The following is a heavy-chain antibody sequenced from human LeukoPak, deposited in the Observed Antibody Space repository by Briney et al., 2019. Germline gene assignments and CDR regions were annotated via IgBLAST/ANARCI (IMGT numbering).Heavy chain of an antibody. CDR1: GGSFSGYY. CDR3: ARGDKEVLWFGELSRYYYGMDV. CDR2: INHSGST. Sequence: SETLSLTCAVYGGSFSGYYWSWIRQPPGKGLEWIGEINHSGSTNYNPSLKSRVTISVDTSKNQFSLKLSSVTAADTAVYYCARGDKEVLWFGELSRYYYGMDVWGQGTTVSVSS. J-gene: IGHJ6*02. D-gene: IGHD3-10*01. V-gene: IGHV4-34*01.